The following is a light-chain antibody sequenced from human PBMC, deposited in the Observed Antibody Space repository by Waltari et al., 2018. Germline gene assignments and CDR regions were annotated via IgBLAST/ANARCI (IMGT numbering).Light chain of an antibody. V-gene: IGLV2-8*01. CDR1: SGDVGNYNY. CDR3: SSYGGYNYLFV. Sequence: QSALTQPPSASGSPGQSVTISCTGTSGDVGNYNYVSWYQQHPGKAPKLIIYEVTKRPSGIPVRFSGSKSGNTASLTVSQLQAEDEADYYCSSYGGYNYLFVFGTGTKVTVL. CDR2: EVT. J-gene: IGLJ1*01.